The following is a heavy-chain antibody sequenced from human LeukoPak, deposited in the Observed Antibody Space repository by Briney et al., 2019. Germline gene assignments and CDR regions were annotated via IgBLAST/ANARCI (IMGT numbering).Heavy chain of an antibody. CDR2: INHSGST. Sequence: PSETLSLTCAVYGGSFSGYYWSWIRQPPGKGLEWIGEINHSGSTNYNPSHKSRVTISVDTSKNQFSLKLSSVTAADTAVYYCARGLWFGSNWFDPWGQGTLVTVSS. J-gene: IGHJ5*02. CDR1: GGSFSGYY. V-gene: IGHV4-34*01. CDR3: ARGLWFGSNWFDP. D-gene: IGHD3-10*01.